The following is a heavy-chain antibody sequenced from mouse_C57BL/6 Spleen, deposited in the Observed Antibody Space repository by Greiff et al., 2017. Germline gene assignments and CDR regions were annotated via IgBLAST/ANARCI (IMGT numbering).Heavy chain of an antibody. D-gene: IGHD1-1*01. CDR2: IDPADSEK. CDR3: ARKDYGSSYGSFDY. J-gene: IGHJ2*01. Sequence: QVQLQQPGAELVRPGSSVKLSCKASGYTFTSYWMHWVKQRPIQGLEWIGNIDPADSEKHYNQKSLDKATLTVDKSSRTADMQLSSLTSEDSAVSFCARKDYGSSYGSFDYWGQGTTLTVSS. V-gene: IGHV1-52*01. CDR1: GYTFTSYW.